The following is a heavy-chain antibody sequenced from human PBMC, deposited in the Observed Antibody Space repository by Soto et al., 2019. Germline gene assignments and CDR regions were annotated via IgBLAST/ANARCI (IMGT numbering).Heavy chain of an antibody. Sequence: SETLSLTCTVSGDSINSADYYWSWLRQPPGKGLEWIGYIYYSRSDYYNPSLGRRATITIDTSRNQFSLNLMSVTAAGTAVYYCARVVQFYDSSGYSFYYFDYWGQGALVTVSS. V-gene: IGHV4-30-4*01. D-gene: IGHD3-22*01. J-gene: IGHJ4*02. CDR3: ARVVQFYDSSGYSFYYFDY. CDR1: GDSINSADYY. CDR2: IYYSRSD.